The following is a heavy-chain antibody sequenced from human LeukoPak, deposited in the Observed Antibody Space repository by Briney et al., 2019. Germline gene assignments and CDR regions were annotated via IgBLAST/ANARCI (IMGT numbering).Heavy chain of an antibody. CDR1: GFTFSSYA. CDR3: AREGTLRYFDWLPRSDAFDI. CDR2: ISYDGSNK. D-gene: IGHD3-9*01. J-gene: IGHJ3*02. V-gene: IGHV3-30*04. Sequence: PGGSLRLSCTVSGFTFSSYAMHWVRQAPGKGLEWVAVISYDGSNKYYADSVKGRFTISRDNSKNTLYLQMNSLRAEDTAVYYCAREGTLRYFDWLPRSDAFDIWGQGTMVTVSS.